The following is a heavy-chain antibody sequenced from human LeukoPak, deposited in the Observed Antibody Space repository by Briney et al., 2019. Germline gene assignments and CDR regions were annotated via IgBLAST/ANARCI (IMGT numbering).Heavy chain of an antibody. CDR3: ASQYYDFWSGASHFDY. Sequence: SETLSLTCTVSGGSISGFYWAWIRQPAGRGLEWIGRVHSGGSTNYNPSLQSRLTISVDTSKSQFSLKLNSVTAADTAVYYCASQYYDFWSGASHFDYWGQGTLVTVSS. V-gene: IGHV4-4*07. J-gene: IGHJ4*02. CDR2: VHSGGST. D-gene: IGHD3-3*01. CDR1: GGSISGFY.